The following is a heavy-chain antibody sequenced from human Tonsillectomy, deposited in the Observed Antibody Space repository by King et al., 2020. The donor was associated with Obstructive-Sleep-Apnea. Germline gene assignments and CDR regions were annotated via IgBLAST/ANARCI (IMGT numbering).Heavy chain of an antibody. Sequence: QLVQSGAKVKKPGESLRISCKGSGYTFTNYRISWVRQMPGKGLEWMGRIDPSDSYTNYSPSFQGHVTVSADKSISTAYLQWSSLKASDTAIYYCARMDDSSGYYRFYFDYWGQGTLVTVSS. V-gene: IGHV5-10-1*01. D-gene: IGHD3-22*01. CDR1: GYTFTNYR. J-gene: IGHJ4*02. CDR2: IDPSDSYT. CDR3: ARMDDSSGYYRFYFDY.